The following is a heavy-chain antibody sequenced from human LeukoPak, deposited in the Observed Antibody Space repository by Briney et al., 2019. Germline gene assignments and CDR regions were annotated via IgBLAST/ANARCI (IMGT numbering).Heavy chain of an antibody. CDR3: AQSVGATLPYY. CDR2: IYYSGST. Sequence: SETLSLTCAVSGVSITTYYWSWIRQPPGKGLEWIGYIYYSGSTNYNPSLKSRVTISVDTSKNQFSLKLSSVTAADTAVYYCAQSVGATLPYYWGQGTLVTVSS. V-gene: IGHV4-59*01. CDR1: GVSITTYY. D-gene: IGHD1-26*01. J-gene: IGHJ4*02.